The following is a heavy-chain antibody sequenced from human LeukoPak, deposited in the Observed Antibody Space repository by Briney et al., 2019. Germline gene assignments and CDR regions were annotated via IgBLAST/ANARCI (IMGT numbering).Heavy chain of an antibody. CDR3: AREGYSYGYVDY. V-gene: IGHV1-2*06. CDR1: GYTFTGYY. J-gene: IGHJ4*02. CDR2: INPNSGGT. Sequence: ASVKVSCKASGYTFTGYYTHWVRQAPGQGLEWMGRINPNSGGTNYAQKFQGRVTMTRDTSISTAYMELSSLRSEDTAVYYCAREGYSYGYVDYWGQGTLVTVSS. D-gene: IGHD5-18*01.